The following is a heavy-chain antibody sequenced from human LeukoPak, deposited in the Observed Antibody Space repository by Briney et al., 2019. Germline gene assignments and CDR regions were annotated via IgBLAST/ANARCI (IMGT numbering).Heavy chain of an antibody. CDR2: INPNSGGT. CDR1: GYTFTGYY. Sequence: ASVKVSCKASGYTFTGYYMHWVRQAPGQGLEWMGWINPNSGGTNYAQKFQGRVTMTRDTSISTAYMELSRLRSDDTAVYYCARDSGSYYGVLFYFDYWGQGTLVTVSS. CDR3: ARDSGSYYGVLFYFDY. V-gene: IGHV1-2*02. D-gene: IGHD1-26*01. J-gene: IGHJ4*02.